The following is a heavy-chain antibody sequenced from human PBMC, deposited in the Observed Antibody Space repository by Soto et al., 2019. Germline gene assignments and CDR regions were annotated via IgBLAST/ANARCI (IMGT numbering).Heavy chain of an antibody. CDR2: INPSGGST. J-gene: IGHJ6*02. CDR3: ARDRGGYYYGMDV. Sequence: ASVKVSCKASGYTLTSYYMHWVRQAPGQGLEWMGIINPSGGSTSYAQKFQGRVTMTRDTSTSTVYMELSSLRSEDTAVYYCARDRGGYYYGMDVWGQGTTVTVSS. D-gene: IGHD3-10*01. CDR1: GYTLTSYY. V-gene: IGHV1-46*03.